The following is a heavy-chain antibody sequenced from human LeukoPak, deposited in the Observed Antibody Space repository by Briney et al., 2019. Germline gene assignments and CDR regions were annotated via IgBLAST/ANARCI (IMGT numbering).Heavy chain of an antibody. J-gene: IGHJ4*02. CDR1: GFTFSNYW. CDR3: ARDLSPMSSGSYDRSYYFDY. D-gene: IGHD1-26*01. CDR2: IKQDGSEK. Sequence: PGGSLRLSCAASGFTFSNYWTSWVRQAPGKGLEWVANIKQDGSEKYVDSVRGRFTVSRDNADNSLYLQMNSLRAEDTAKYYCARDLSPMSSGSYDRSYYFDYWGQGTLVPASS. V-gene: IGHV3-7*01.